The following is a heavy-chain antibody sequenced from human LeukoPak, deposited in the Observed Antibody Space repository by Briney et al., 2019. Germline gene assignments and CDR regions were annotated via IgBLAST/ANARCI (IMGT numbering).Heavy chain of an antibody. CDR2: IIPIFGTA. V-gene: IGHV1-69*05. CDR1: GGTFSSYA. Sequence: SVKVSCKASGGTFSSYAISWVRQAPGQGLEWMGRIIPIFGTANYAQKVQGRVTMTTDESPSTAYMELSSLRSEGTAVYYCARGCSSSPADHWGQGTLVTVSS. D-gene: IGHD6-13*01. J-gene: IGHJ4*02. CDR3: ARGCSSSPADH.